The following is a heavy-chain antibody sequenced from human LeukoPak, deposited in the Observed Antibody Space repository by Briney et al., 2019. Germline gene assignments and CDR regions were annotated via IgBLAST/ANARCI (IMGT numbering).Heavy chain of an antibody. Sequence: SETLSLTCTVSGGSISSSSYYWGWIRQPPGKGLEWIGSIYYSGSTYYNPSLKSRVTISVDTSKNQFSLKLSSVTAADTAVYYCARVRIAARPGVNWFDPWGQGTLVTVFS. CDR2: IYYSGST. D-gene: IGHD6-6*01. V-gene: IGHV4-39*07. J-gene: IGHJ5*02. CDR3: ARVRIAARPGVNWFDP. CDR1: GGSISSSSYY.